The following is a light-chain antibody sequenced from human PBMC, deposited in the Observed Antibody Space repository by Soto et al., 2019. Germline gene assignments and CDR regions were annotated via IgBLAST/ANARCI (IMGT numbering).Light chain of an antibody. CDR2: DVN. CDR1: RSGIGAYNF. V-gene: IGLV2-14*03. J-gene: IGLJ2*01. Sequence: QSVLTQPASVSGSPGQSITISCTGTRSGIGAYNFVSWYQQHPGKAPKLILYDVNIRPSGVSYRFSGSKSGNTASLTISGLQAEDEADYYCTSWTTSTTMIFGGGTKLTVL. CDR3: TSWTTSTTMI.